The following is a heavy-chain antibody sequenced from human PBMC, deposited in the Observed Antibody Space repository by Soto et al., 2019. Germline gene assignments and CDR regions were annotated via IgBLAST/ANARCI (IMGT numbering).Heavy chain of an antibody. CDR3: ARGGGCSGGSCYPLYYGLDV. D-gene: IGHD2-15*01. CDR1: GFTFSSYW. J-gene: IGHJ6*02. V-gene: IGHV3-74*01. CDR2: INSDGSST. Sequence: PGGSLRLSCAASGFTFSSYWMLWVRQAPGKGLVWVSRINSDGSSTSYADSVKGRFTISRDSAKNTLYLQMNSLRAEDTAVYYCARGGGCSGGSCYPLYYGLDVWGQGTTVTVSS.